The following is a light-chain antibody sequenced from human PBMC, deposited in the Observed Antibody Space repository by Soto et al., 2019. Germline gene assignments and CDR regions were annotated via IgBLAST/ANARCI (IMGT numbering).Light chain of an antibody. V-gene: IGKV1-5*03. Sequence: DIQMTQSPSTLSASVGDRVTITCRASQSISSWLAWYQQKPGKAPNLLIYKASSLESGVPSRFSGSGSGTEFTLTISSLQPDDFATYYCQQYNSYSQGTFGQGTRLEIK. CDR3: QQYNSYSQGT. CDR1: QSISSW. J-gene: IGKJ5*01. CDR2: KAS.